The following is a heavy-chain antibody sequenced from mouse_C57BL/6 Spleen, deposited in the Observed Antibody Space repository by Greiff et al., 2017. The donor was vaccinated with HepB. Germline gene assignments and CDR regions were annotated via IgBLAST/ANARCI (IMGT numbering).Heavy chain of an antibody. V-gene: IGHV1-55*01. D-gene: IGHD2-2*01. CDR2: IYPGSGST. CDR3: ARYPIYYGSFAY. CDR1: GYTFTSYW. J-gene: IGHJ3*01. Sequence: VQLQQSGAELVKPGASVKMSCKASGYTFTSYWITWVKQRPGQGLEWIGDIYPGSGSTNYNEKFKSKATLTVDTSSSTAYMQLSSLTSEDSAVYYCARYPIYYGSFAYWGQGTLVTVSA.